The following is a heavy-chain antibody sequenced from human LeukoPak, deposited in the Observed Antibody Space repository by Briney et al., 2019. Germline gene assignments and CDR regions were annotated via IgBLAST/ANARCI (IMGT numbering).Heavy chain of an antibody. D-gene: IGHD4-11*01. J-gene: IGHJ6*03. CDR1: GGTFSSYA. CDR2: IIPIFGTA. Sequence: SVKVSCKASGGTFSSYAFSWVRQAPGQGLEWMGRIIPIFGTANYAQKFQGRVTITTDESMSTAYMELSSLRSEDTAVYYCARDILAYSNYVFNYYYYYMDVWGKGTTVTVSS. CDR3: ARDILAYSNYVFNYYYYYMDV. V-gene: IGHV1-69*05.